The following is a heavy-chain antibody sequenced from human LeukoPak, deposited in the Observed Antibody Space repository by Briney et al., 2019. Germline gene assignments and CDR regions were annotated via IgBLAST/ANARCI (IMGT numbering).Heavy chain of an antibody. CDR3: ARRNADFWSGYYRPAYYYGMDV. CDR2: INPNSGGT. V-gene: IGHV1-2*06. Sequence: ASVKVSCKASGYTFTGYYMHWVRQAPGQGLEWMGRINPNSGGTNYAQKFQSRVTMTRDTSISTAYMELSRLRSDDTAVYYCARRNADFWSGYYRPAYYYGMDVWGQGTTVTVSS. D-gene: IGHD3-3*01. CDR1: GYTFTGYY. J-gene: IGHJ6*02.